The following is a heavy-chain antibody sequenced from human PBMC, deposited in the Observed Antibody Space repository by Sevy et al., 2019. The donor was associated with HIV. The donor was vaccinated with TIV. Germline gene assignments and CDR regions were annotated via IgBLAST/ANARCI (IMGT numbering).Heavy chain of an antibody. D-gene: IGHD3-10*01. Sequence: GALRLSCAASGFTFSNYFINWVRQAPGKGLEWVSSISSGSSYIFYADSVKGRFTISRDNAKNSLYLHMNSLRAEDTAVYYCARGDYYGSLYYFDYWGTGTLVTVSS. CDR1: GFTFSNYF. CDR3: ARGDYYGSLYYFDY. CDR2: ISSGSSYI. V-gene: IGHV3-21*01. J-gene: IGHJ4*02.